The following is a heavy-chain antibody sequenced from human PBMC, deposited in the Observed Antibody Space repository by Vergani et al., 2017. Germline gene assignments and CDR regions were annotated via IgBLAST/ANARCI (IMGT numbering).Heavy chain of an antibody. CDR2: IIPLFGTA. Sequence: QVQLVQSGAEVKKPGSSVKVSCKASGGTFSSYAISWVRQAPGQGLEWMGGIIPLFGTANYAQKFQGRVTITADESTSTAYMELSSLRSEDTAVYYCARGNPYYDILTGYPYDYWGQGTLVTVSS. J-gene: IGHJ4*02. CDR3: ARGNPYYDILTGYPYDY. V-gene: IGHV1-69*01. CDR1: GGTFSSYA. D-gene: IGHD3-9*01.